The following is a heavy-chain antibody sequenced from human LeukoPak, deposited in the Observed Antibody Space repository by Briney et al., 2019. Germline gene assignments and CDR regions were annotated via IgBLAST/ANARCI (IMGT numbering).Heavy chain of an antibody. V-gene: IGHV3-30*02. CDR3: AKDSEFYFDSSGYEDY. J-gene: IGHJ4*02. CDR2: IRYDESNK. D-gene: IGHD3-22*01. CDR1: RFTFSSYG. Sequence: PGGSLRLSCAASRFTFSSYGMHWVRQAPGKGLEWVTFIRYDESNKYYADSVKGRFTISRDNSKNTLYLQMNSLRADDTAVYYCAKDSEFYFDSSGYEDYWGQGTLVTVSS.